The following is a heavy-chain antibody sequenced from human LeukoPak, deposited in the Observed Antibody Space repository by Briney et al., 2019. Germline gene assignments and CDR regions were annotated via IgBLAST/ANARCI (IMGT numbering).Heavy chain of an antibody. CDR3: ARKPLRYYGMDV. V-gene: IGHV3-74*01. J-gene: IGHJ6*02. Sequence: VGSPRLSCAPSRVTFSSYWMHSGRHSPRTGRVWVSRINSDGSSTSYADSVKGRFTISRDNAKNTLYLQMNSLRAEDTAVYYCARKPLRYYGMDVWGQGTTVTVSS. CDR2: INSDGSST. CDR1: RVTFSSYW.